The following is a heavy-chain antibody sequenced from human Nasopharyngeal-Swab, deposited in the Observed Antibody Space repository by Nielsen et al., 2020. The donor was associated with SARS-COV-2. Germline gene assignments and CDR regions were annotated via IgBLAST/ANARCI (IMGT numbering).Heavy chain of an antibody. CDR2: RSQDGSAK. J-gene: IGHJ4*02. CDR1: GFTFSKYW. Sequence: GGSLRLSCEASGFTFSKYWMTWVRQAPAKGMEWVATRSQDGSAKTYVDSVKGRFTMSRDNAKNSLYLQMNSLRVEDTAVYYCVRDVDRSLDYWGQGTLVTVSS. V-gene: IGHV3-7*01. CDR3: VRDVDRSLDY.